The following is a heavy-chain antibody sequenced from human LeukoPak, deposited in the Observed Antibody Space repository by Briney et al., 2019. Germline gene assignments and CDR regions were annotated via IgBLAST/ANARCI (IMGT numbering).Heavy chain of an antibody. CDR2: ISSSGRAV. J-gene: IGHJ4*02. Sequence: GGSLRLSCAASVFPFSRFDMNSVRQAPGQGLEWVSYISSSGRAVYYADSVEGRFTISRDNAKNSLYLQMNSLRAEDTAVYFCARSDYWGQGTLVTVSS. V-gene: IGHV3-48*03. CDR3: ARSDY. CDR1: VFPFSRFD.